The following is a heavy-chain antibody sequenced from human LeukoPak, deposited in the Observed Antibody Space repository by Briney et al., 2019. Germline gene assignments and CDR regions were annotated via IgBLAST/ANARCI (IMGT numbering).Heavy chain of an antibody. CDR1: GFTFSSYS. CDR3: ARASDDGGYFSGVDV. V-gene: IGHV3-21*01. D-gene: IGHD4-23*01. CDR2: ISSSSRYI. J-gene: IGHJ6*02. Sequence: PGGSLRLSCAASGFTFSSYSMNWVRQPPGKGLEWGSSISSSSRYIYYADSVKGRFTISRDNAKNSVYRQMNSLRVEDTAVYYCARASDDGGYFSGVDVWGQGTTVTVSS.